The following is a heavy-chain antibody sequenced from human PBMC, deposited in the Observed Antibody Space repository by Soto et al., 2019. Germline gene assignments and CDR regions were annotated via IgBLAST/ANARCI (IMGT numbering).Heavy chain of an antibody. CDR1: GFTFSSYA. Sequence: GGSLRLSCAASGFTFSSYAMSWVRQAPGKGLEWVSAISGSGGSTYYADSVKGRFTISRDNSKNTLYLQMNSLRAEDTAVYYCAKEYYYDSSGYYLDYNWFDPWGQGTLVTVSS. CDR3: AKEYYYDSSGYYLDYNWFDP. V-gene: IGHV3-23*01. D-gene: IGHD3-22*01. J-gene: IGHJ5*02. CDR2: ISGSGGST.